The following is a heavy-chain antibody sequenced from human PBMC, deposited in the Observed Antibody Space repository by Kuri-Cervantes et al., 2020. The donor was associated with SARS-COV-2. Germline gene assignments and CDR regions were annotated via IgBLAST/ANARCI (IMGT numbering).Heavy chain of an antibody. CDR3: ARRAYGEQVDYYYMDV. CDR2: IYPGDSDT. V-gene: IGHV5-51*01. J-gene: IGHJ6*03. D-gene: IGHD4-17*01. CDR1: GYSFTSYW. Sequence: GSLRLSCKGSGYSFTSYWIGWVRQMPGKGLEWMGIIYPGDSDTRYSPSFQGQVIISADKSINTAFLQWSSLKASDTAMYYCARRAYGEQVDYYYMDVWGKGTTVTVSS.